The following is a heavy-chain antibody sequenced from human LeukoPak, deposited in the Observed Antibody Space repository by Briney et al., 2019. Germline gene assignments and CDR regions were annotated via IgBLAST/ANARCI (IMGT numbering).Heavy chain of an antibody. J-gene: IGHJ5*02. V-gene: IGHV4-39*01. CDR2: IYYSGST. CDR1: GASISSSSYY. CDR3: ARRPSMAASENWFDP. D-gene: IGHD5-24*01. Sequence: SETLSLTCTVSGASISSSSYYWGWIRQPPGKGLEWIGNIYYSGSTYYNPSLKSRVTISVDTSKNQFSVKLRSVTDADTAVYHCARRPSMAASENWFDPWGQGTLVTVSS.